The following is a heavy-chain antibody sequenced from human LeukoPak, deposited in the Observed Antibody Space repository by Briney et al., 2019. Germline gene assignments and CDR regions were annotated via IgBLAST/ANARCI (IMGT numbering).Heavy chain of an antibody. V-gene: IGHV4-61*02. CDR2: IYTSGST. J-gene: IGHJ4*02. Sequence: SQTLSLTCTVSGGFNSSGSYYWSWIRQPAGKGLEWIGRIYTSGSTNYNPSLKSRVTISVDTSKNQFSLKLSSVTAADTAVYYCARGYDSSGYYYDDDYWGQGTLVTVSS. CDR3: ARGYDSSGYYYDDDY. D-gene: IGHD3-22*01. CDR1: GGFNSSGSYY.